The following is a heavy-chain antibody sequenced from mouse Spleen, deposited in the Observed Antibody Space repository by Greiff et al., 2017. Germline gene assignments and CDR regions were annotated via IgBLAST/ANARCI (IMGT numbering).Heavy chain of an antibody. Sequence: EVKLMESGGGLVKRGGSLKLSCAASGFTFSSYAMSWVRQTPEKRLEWVATISSGGGNTYYPDSVKGRFTISRDNAKNTLYLQMSSLKSEDTAMYYCASYMITTWGRGYYYAMDYWGQGTSVTVSS. CDR1: GFTFSSYA. D-gene: IGHD2-4*01. CDR3: ASYMITTWGRGYYYAMDY. V-gene: IGHV5-9*04. J-gene: IGHJ4*01. CDR2: ISSGGGNT.